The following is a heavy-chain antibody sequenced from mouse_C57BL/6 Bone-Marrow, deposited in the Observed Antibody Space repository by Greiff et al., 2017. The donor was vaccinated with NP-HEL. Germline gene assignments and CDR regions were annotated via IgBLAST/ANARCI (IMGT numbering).Heavy chain of an antibody. J-gene: IGHJ3*01. D-gene: IGHD2-4*01. Sequence: EVQLVESGGDLVKPGGSLKLSCAASGFTFSSYGMSWVRQTPDKRLEWVATISSGGSYTYYPDSVKGRFTISRDNAKNTLYLQMSSLKSEDTAMYYCARGGYYDYWFAYWGQGTLVTVSA. CDR1: GFTFSSYG. CDR2: ISSGGSYT. V-gene: IGHV5-6*01. CDR3: ARGGYYDYWFAY.